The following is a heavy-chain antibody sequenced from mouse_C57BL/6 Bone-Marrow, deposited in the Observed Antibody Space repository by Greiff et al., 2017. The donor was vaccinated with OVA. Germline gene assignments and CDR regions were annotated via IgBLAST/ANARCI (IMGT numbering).Heavy chain of an antibody. CDR2: ISSGGSYT. J-gene: IGHJ1*03. CDR1: GFTFSSYG. CDR3: ARRGYSPWYFDV. D-gene: IGHD2-3*01. V-gene: IGHV5-6*01. Sequence: EVQVVESGGDLVKPGGSLKLSCAASGFTFSSYGMSWVRQTPDKRLEWVATISSGGSYTYYPDSVKGRFTISRDNAKNTLYLQMSSLKSEDTAMYYCARRGYSPWYFDVWGTGTTVTVSS.